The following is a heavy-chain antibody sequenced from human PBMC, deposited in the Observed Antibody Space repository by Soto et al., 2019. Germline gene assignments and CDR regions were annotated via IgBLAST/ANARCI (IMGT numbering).Heavy chain of an antibody. CDR2: IYYSVST. Sequence: SETLSLTCTVSGGSVSSGSYYWSWIRQPPGKGLEWIGYIYYSVSTNYNPSLKSRVTISVDTSKNQFSLQLNSVTPDDTAVYYCARLIGNSWLDSWGQGTLVTVSS. CDR1: GGSVSSGSYY. CDR3: ARLIGNSWLDS. J-gene: IGHJ5*01. V-gene: IGHV4-61*01. D-gene: IGHD2-8*01.